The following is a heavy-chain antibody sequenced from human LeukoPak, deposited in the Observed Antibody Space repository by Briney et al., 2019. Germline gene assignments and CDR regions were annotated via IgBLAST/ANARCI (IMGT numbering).Heavy chain of an antibody. Sequence: PGGSLRLSCAASGFTFSTYSMRWVRQAPGKGLEWVSSISSSSSYIYYADSVKGRFTISRDNAKNSLYLQMHSLRAEDTAVYYCARVEYSSGWYGDYWGQGTLVTVSS. D-gene: IGHD6-19*01. J-gene: IGHJ4*02. CDR3: ARVEYSSGWYGDY. CDR1: GFTFSTYS. CDR2: ISSSSSYI. V-gene: IGHV3-21*01.